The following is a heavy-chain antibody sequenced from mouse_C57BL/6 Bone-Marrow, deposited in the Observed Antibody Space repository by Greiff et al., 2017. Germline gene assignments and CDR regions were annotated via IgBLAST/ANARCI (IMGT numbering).Heavy chain of an antibody. D-gene: IGHD2-5*01. J-gene: IGHJ3*01. V-gene: IGHV1-50*01. CDR2: IDPSDCYT. Sequence: VQLQQPGAELVKPGASVKLSCKASGYTFTSYWMQWVKQRPGQGLEWIGEIDPSDCYTNYNQQFTGKATLTVDPSYSPAYMQLSILTSEDSAVYYCARSDLYDSNLNSFADWGQGTLVTVSA. CDR3: ARSDLYDSNLNSFAD. CDR1: GYTFTSYW.